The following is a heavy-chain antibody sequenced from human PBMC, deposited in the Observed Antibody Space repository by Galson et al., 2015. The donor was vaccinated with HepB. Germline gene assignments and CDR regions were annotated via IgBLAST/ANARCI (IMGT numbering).Heavy chain of an antibody. CDR3: ARELDLVVVPTGSAPYYHYAMDV. CDR2: ISAYNGNT. D-gene: IGHD2-2*03. Sequence: SVKVSCKASGYMFSSYGISWVRQAPGQGHEWMGWISAYNGNTNYAQKFQGRVTMTTDTSTSTAYMELRSLMSDDTAVYYCARELDLVVVPTGSAPYYHYAMDVWGQGTTATVSS. J-gene: IGHJ6*02. CDR1: GYMFSSYG. V-gene: IGHV1-18*01.